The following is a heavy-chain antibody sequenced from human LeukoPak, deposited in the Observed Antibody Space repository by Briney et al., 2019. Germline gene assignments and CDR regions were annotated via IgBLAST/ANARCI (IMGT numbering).Heavy chain of an antibody. CDR3: ARAPLDYGDNYFDY. Sequence: SETLSLTCAVYGGSFSGYYWSWIRQHPGKGLEWIGYIYYSGSTYYNPSLKSRVTISVDTSKNQFSLKLSSVTAADTAMYYCARAPLDYGDNYFDYWGQGTLVTVSS. CDR1: GGSFSGYY. CDR2: IYYSGST. V-gene: IGHV4-31*11. J-gene: IGHJ4*02. D-gene: IGHD4-17*01.